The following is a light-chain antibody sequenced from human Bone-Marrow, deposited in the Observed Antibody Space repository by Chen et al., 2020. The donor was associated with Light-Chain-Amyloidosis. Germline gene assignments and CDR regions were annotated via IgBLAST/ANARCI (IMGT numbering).Light chain of an antibody. CDR1: SSDVGGYNY. CDR2: AVS. CDR3: SSYTSSSTVV. Sequence: QSALTQPDSVSGSPGQSITISCTGTSSDVGGYNYVSWYQQHPGKAPKLMIYAVSNRPSGVSNRFSGSKSGNTASLTISGLQAEDEADYYCSSYTSSSTVVFGGGTKLTVL. J-gene: IGLJ2*01. V-gene: IGLV2-14*01.